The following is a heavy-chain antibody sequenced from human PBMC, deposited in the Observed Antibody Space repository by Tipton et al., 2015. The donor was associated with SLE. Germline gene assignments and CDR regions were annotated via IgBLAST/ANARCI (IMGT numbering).Heavy chain of an antibody. CDR1: GFTFSSYG. CDR3: AKVLEGFWSALGY. V-gene: IGHV3-30*02. D-gene: IGHD3-3*01. Sequence: SLRLSCAASGFTFSSYGMHWVRQAPGRGLEWVAFIRYDGSNKYYADSVKGRFTISRDNSKNTLYLQMNSLRAEDTAVYYLAKVLEGFWSALGYWGQGTLVTVSS. CDR2: IRYDGSNK. J-gene: IGHJ4*02.